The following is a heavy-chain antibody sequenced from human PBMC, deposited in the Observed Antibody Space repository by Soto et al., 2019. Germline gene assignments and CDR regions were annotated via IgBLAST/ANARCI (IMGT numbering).Heavy chain of an antibody. J-gene: IGHJ5*02. CDR2: IYPGDSDT. CDR1: GYSFTSYW. V-gene: IGHV5-51*01. D-gene: IGHD2-15*01. Sequence: PVESLKISCKGSGYSFTSYWIGWVRQMPGKGLEWMGIIYPGDSDTRYSPSFQGQVTISADKSISTAYLQWSSLKASDTAMYYCARGIVVVAATTLWWFDPWGQGTLVTVS. CDR3: ARGIVVVAATTLWWFDP.